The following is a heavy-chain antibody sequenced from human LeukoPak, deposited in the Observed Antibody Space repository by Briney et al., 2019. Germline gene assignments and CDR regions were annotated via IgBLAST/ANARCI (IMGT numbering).Heavy chain of an antibody. D-gene: IGHD3-10*01. Sequence: GGSLRLSCAASGFTFSRYWMSWVRQAPGKGLEWVANIKEDGSEKYYVDSVKGRFTISRDNAKNSLYLQMNSLRVEDTAVYYCARARGSKSMDVWGKGTTVTVSS. CDR3: ARARGSKSMDV. V-gene: IGHV3-7*03. J-gene: IGHJ6*04. CDR2: IKEDGSEK. CDR1: GFTFSRYW.